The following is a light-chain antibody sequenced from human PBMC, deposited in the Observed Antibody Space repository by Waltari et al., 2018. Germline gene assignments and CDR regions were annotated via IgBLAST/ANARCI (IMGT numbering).Light chain of an antibody. CDR1: SPNSGAGHN. CDR3: HSFDSSLSTGVV. J-gene: IGLJ2*01. Sequence: QSVLTQPPSVSGAPGPRATISCTGTSPNSGAGHNVHRYQQFPGTAPKLLIYGNSNRPSGVPDRFSGSKSDTSASLTITGLQAEDEADYFCHSFDSSLSTGVVFGGGTKVTVL. CDR2: GNS. V-gene: IGLV1-40*01.